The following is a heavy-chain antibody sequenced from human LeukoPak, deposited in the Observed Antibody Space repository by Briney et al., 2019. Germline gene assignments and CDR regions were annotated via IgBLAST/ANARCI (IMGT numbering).Heavy chain of an antibody. J-gene: IGHJ4*02. CDR1: GGSVSSGISY. V-gene: IGHV4-61*01. CDR2: ISNSGGS. D-gene: IGHD6-13*01. Sequence: SETLSLTCTVSGGSVSSGISYWSWIRQPPGKGLEWIAYISNSGGSDYNPSLRGRVTISLDTSKNQFSLRLTSVTAADTAVYYCGRVPAAGTGPDYWGQGTLVTVSS. CDR3: GRVPAAGTGPDY.